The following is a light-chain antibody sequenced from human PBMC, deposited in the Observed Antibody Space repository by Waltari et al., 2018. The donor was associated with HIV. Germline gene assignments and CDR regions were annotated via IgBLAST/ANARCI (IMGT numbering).Light chain of an antibody. J-gene: IGLJ1*01. CDR2: RNN. V-gene: IGLV1-47*01. CDR3: AAWNDSLSGYV. Sequence: QSVLTQPPSASGTPGQRVTISCSGSSSNIGRNYVSWYQQLPGTAPKLLIDRNNQRPSGVPDRFSCSKSGTSASLAISGLRSEDEADYYCAAWNDSLSGYVFGTGTKVTV. CDR1: SSNIGRNY.